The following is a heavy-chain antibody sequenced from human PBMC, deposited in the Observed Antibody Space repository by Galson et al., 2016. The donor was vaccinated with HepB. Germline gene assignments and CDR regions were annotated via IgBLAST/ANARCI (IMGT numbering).Heavy chain of an antibody. D-gene: IGHD5-18*01. Sequence: PALVKPTQTLTLTCTFSGFSLSASGMCVGWIRQPPGKALEWLALIDWDDDKYYSTSLKTRLTISKDASKNQVVLSMTNMDPVDTATYYCARTRGYSYGPFDYWGQGTLVTVSP. CDR1: GFSLSASGMC. J-gene: IGHJ4*02. CDR3: ARTRGYSYGPFDY. CDR2: IDWDDDK. V-gene: IGHV2-70*13.